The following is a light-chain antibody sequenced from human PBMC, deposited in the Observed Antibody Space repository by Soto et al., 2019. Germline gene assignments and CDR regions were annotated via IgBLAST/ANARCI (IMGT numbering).Light chain of an antibody. CDR3: HQHGGSPET. Sequence: DIQMTQSPSSLSASVGDRVTITCRASQGISNYLAWYQQKPGKVPNLLIYAASILQSGVPSRFSGSGSGTEFILTISGLEPEDSGIYHCHQHGGSPETFGQGTKVDNK. J-gene: IGKJ1*01. V-gene: IGKV1-27*01. CDR2: AAS. CDR1: QGISNY.